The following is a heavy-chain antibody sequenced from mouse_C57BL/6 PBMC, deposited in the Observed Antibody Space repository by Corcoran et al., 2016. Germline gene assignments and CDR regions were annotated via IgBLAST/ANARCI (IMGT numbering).Heavy chain of an antibody. D-gene: IGHD2-2*01. Sequence: EVQLQQSVAELVRPGASVKLSCTASGFNIKSTYMHWVKQRPEQGLEWIGRIDPANGNTKYAPKFQGKATITADTSSNTAYLQLSSLTSEDTAIYYCARYGSYAMDYWGQGTSVTVSS. CDR1: GFNIKSTY. J-gene: IGHJ4*01. V-gene: IGHV14-3*01. CDR2: IDPANGNT. CDR3: ARYGSYAMDY.